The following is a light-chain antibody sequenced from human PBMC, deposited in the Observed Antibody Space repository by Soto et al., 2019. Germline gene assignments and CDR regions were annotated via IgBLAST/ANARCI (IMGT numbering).Light chain of an antibody. V-gene: IGKV1-9*01. CDR1: QGISDY. Sequence: DIQLTQSPSFLSASVGDRVTITCRASQGISDYLAWYQEKPGKAPKILIYSTSTLQSGVPSRFSGSGSGTEFTITTRSLQPEDFATYYCQQLRSYPLTFGGGTKVEIK. CDR2: STS. CDR3: QQLRSYPLT. J-gene: IGKJ4*01.